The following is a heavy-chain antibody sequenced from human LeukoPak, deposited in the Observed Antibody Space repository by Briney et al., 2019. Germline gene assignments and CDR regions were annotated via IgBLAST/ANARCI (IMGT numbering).Heavy chain of an antibody. CDR3: ARIPFGRDAYKRSDS. D-gene: IGHD5-24*01. CDR1: GGSVSSGSYY. CDR2: IYYSGST. J-gene: IGHJ4*02. Sequence: PSESLSLTCTVSGGSVSSGSYYWSWIRQPPGTGLEWIGYIYYSGSTDYSPSLKSRVTISVDTSKNQFSLKLSSVTAADTAVYYCARIPFGRDAYKRSDSWGQGTLVTVSS. V-gene: IGHV4-61*01.